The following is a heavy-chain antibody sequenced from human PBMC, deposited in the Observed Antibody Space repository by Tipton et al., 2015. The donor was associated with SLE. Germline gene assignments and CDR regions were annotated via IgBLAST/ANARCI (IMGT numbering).Heavy chain of an antibody. J-gene: IGHJ4*02. V-gene: IGHV4-34*01. Sequence: GLVKPSETLSLTCAVYGGSFSGYYWTWIRQPPGKGLEWIGEINHSGSTNYNPSLKSRVTISVDTSKNHFSLKMSSVSAADTAVNYCATGNLAAANYWGQGTLVTVSS. CDR2: INHSGST. CDR1: GGSFSGYY. CDR3: ATGNLAAANY. D-gene: IGHD6-25*01.